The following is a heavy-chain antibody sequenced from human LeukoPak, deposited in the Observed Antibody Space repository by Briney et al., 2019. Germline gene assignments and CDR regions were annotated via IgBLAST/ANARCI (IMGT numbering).Heavy chain of an antibody. D-gene: IGHD2-15*01. CDR2: IIPIFGTA. J-gene: IGHJ5*02. CDR1: GGTFSSYA. V-gene: IGHV1-69*13. CDR3: AKERHCSGGSCYPGVPWFDP. Sequence: SVKVSCKASGGTFSSYAISWVRQAPGQGLEWMGGIIPIFGTANYAQKFQGRVTITADESTSTAYMELSSLRSEETGVYYCAKERHCSGGSCYPGVPWFDPWGQGTLVTGSS.